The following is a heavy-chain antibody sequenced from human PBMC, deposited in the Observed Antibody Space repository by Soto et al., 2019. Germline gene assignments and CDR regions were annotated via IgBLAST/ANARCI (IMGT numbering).Heavy chain of an antibody. CDR3: SRDGASSSWHGMDV. CDR1: GGSISSYF. D-gene: IGHD6-19*01. Sequence: SETLSLTCTVSGGSISSYFWSWIRQPPGKGLEWIGYIDYSGRTNYNPSLKSRVSISVDTSKNQFSLMLNSVTAADTAMYYCSRDGASSSWHGMDVWGQGTTVTISS. J-gene: IGHJ6*02. V-gene: IGHV4-59*01. CDR2: IDYSGRT.